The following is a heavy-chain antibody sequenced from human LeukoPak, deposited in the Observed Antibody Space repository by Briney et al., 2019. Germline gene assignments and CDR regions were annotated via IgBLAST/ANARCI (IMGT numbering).Heavy chain of an antibody. Sequence: GGSLRLSCAASGFTFSSYRMSWVRQAPGKGLEWVANIKQDGSEKYYVDSVKGRFTISRDNAKNSLYLQMNSLRAEDTAVYYCARAQSQQWLVQDDAFDVWGQGTMVTVSS. CDR3: ARAQSQQWLVQDDAFDV. D-gene: IGHD6-19*01. CDR2: IKQDGSEK. CDR1: GFTFSSYR. J-gene: IGHJ3*01. V-gene: IGHV3-7*01.